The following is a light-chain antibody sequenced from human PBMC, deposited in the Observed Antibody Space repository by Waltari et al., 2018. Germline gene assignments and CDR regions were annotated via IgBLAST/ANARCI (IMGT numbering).Light chain of an antibody. CDR2: GAS. Sequence: EIVLTQSPGTLSLSPGEIATLSCRASQSVSRALAWYQQKPGQAPRLLIYGASNRATGIPDRFSGSGSGTDFSLTISSLEPEDFAVYYCQHYLRLPATFGQGTKVEIK. V-gene: IGKV3-20*01. J-gene: IGKJ1*01. CDR1: QSVSRA. CDR3: QHYLRLPAT.